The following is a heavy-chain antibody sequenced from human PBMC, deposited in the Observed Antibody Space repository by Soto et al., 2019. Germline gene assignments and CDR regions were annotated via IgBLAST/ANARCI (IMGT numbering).Heavy chain of an antibody. CDR2: ISAYNGNT. V-gene: IGHV1-18*01. Sequence: ASVKVCCKASGYTFTSYGISWVRHAPGQGLEWMGWISAYNGNTNYAQKLQGRVTMTTDTSTSTAYMELRSLRSDDTAVYYCARDLLTIFGVVIMAYYGMDVWGQGTTVTVSS. J-gene: IGHJ6*02. D-gene: IGHD3-3*01. CDR1: GYTFTSYG. CDR3: ARDLLTIFGVVIMAYYGMDV.